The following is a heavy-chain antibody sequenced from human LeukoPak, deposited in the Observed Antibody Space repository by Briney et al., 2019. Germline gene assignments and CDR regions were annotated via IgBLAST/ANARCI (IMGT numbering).Heavy chain of an antibody. CDR3: ARDYSYGLDY. CDR2: INGDGRST. CDR1: GFTFSIYW. D-gene: IGHD5-18*01. Sequence: GGSLRLSCAASGFTFSIYWVHWVRQAPGKGLVWVSRINGDGRSTGYADSVRGRFTISRDNARNTLYLQMNSLRAEDTAVYYCARDYSYGLDYWGQGTLVTVSS. V-gene: IGHV3-74*01. J-gene: IGHJ4*02.